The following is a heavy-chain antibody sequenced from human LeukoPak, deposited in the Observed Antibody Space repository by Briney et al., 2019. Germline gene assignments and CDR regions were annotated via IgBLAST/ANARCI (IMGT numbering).Heavy chain of an antibody. D-gene: IGHD3-10*01. CDR1: GYSISSGYY. Sequence: KPSETLSLTCTVSGYSISSGYYWSWIRQPPGKGLEWIGEINHSGSTNYNPSLKSRVTISVDTSKNQFSLKLSSVTAADTAVYYCARGSRMVRGVNHMDVWGKGTTVTVSS. V-gene: IGHV4-38-2*02. CDR2: INHSGST. J-gene: IGHJ6*03. CDR3: ARGSRMVRGVNHMDV.